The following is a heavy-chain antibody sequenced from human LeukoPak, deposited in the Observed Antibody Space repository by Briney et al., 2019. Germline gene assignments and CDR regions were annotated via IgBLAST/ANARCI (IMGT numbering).Heavy chain of an antibody. CDR2: IYSGGST. Sequence: ETLSLTCTVSGGSISSSSYYWAWIRQPPGKGLEWVSVIYSGGSTYYADSVKGRFTISRDNSKNTLYLQMNSLRAEDTAVYYCAREGYYDRLVFDYWGQGTLVTVSS. CDR3: AREGYYDRLVFDY. J-gene: IGHJ4*02. D-gene: IGHD3-22*01. V-gene: IGHV3-66*01. CDR1: GGSISSSSYY.